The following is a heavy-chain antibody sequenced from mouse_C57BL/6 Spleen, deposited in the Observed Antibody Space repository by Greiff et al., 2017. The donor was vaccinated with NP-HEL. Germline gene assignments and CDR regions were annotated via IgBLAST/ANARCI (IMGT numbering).Heavy chain of an antibody. V-gene: IGHV5-6*01. J-gene: IGHJ3*01. D-gene: IGHD3-2*02. Sequence: EVQRVESGGDLVKPGGSLKLSCAASGFTFSSYGMSWVRQTPDKRLEWVATISSGGSYTYYPDSVKGRFTISRDNAKNTLYLQMSSLKSEDTAMYYCARLQDSSGSAWFAYWGQGTLVTVSA. CDR3: ARLQDSSGSAWFAY. CDR2: ISSGGSYT. CDR1: GFTFSSYG.